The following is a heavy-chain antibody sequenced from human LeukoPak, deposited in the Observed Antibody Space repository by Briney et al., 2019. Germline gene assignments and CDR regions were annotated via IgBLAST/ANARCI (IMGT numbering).Heavy chain of an antibody. V-gene: IGHV3-74*01. CDR2: INSDGSST. CDR3: ARSPRVVIDYYGY. D-gene: IGHD3-22*01. CDR1: GFTFSSYW. Sequence: PGGSLRLSCAASGFTFSSYWMHWVRQAPGKGLVRVSRINSDGSSTSYADSVQGRFAISRDNAKNTLYLQMNSLRAEHTAVYYCARSPRVVIDYYGYWGQGTLVTVSS. J-gene: IGHJ4*02.